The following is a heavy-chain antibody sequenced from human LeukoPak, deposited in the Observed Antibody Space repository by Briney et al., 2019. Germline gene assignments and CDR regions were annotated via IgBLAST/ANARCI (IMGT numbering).Heavy chain of an antibody. J-gene: IGHJ4*02. V-gene: IGHV4-59*12. Sequence: SETLSLTCTVSGGSISSYYWSWLRQPPGKGLEWIAYIHHSGSSNSNPSLRSRVTISVDTSKNQFSLKLSSVTAADTAVYYCARGNTIFGGIFDYWGQGTLVTVSS. CDR1: GGSISSYY. CDR2: IHHSGSS. D-gene: IGHD3-3*01. CDR3: ARGNTIFGGIFDY.